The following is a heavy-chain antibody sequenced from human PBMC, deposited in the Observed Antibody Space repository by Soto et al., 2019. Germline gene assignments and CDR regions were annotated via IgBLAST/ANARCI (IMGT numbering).Heavy chain of an antibody. CDR1: GYTFTSYG. D-gene: IGHD3-16*02. Sequence: ASVKVSCKASGYTFTSYGISWVGQAPGQGLEWMGWISAYNGNTNYAQKLQGRVTMTTDTSTSTAYMELRSLRSDDTAVYYCARDGGGDYVWGINRPSPWAFDIWGQGKMVTVSS. CDR3: ARDGGGDYVWGINRPSPWAFDI. V-gene: IGHV1-18*04. CDR2: ISAYNGNT. J-gene: IGHJ3*02.